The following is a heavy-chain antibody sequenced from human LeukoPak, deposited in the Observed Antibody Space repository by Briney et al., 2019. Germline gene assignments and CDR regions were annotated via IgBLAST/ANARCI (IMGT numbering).Heavy chain of an antibody. CDR3: AISDWFVP. V-gene: IGHV4-34*01. CDR2: INHSGST. D-gene: IGHD3-10*01. CDR1: GGSFSGYY. Sequence: SETLSLTCAVYGGSFSGYYWSWIRQPPGKGLEWIGEINHSGSTNYNPSLKSRVTISVDTSKNQFSLKLSSVTAADTAVYYCAISDWFVPWGQGTLVTVSS. J-gene: IGHJ5*02.